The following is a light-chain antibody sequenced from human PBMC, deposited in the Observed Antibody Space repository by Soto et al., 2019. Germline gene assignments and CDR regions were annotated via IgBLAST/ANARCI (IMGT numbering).Light chain of an antibody. CDR2: EVS. J-gene: IGKJ1*01. V-gene: IGKV2D-29*01. CDR3: MQRLHLPWT. Sequence: EIVMTQTPLSLSSTPGQPASISCKSSQSLLNSDGKTYVFWYQQKPGQPPQLLVSEVSKRSSGVPDRFGGSGAGTDFTLKISGVEAVDVGVYYCMQRLHLPWTFGQGTQVE. CDR1: QSLLNSDGKTY.